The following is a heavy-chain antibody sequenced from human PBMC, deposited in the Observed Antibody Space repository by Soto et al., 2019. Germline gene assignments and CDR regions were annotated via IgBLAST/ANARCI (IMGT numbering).Heavy chain of an antibody. J-gene: IGHJ4*02. CDR2: ISYDGSNK. V-gene: IGHV3-30-3*01. CDR3: ARDPGDSSGYLSPSYFDY. Sequence: PVGSLRLSCAASGFTFSSYAMHWVRQAPGKGLEWVAVISYDGSNKYYADSVKGRFTISRDNSKNTLYLQMNSLRAEDTAVYYCARDPGDSSGYLSPSYFDYWGQGTLVTVSS. D-gene: IGHD3-22*01. CDR1: GFTFSSYA.